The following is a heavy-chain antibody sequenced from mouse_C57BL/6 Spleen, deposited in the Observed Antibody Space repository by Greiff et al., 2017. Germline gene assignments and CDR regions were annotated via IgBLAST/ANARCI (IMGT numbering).Heavy chain of an antibody. CDR1: GYTFNDYE. CDR3: TRWGGNCFAWFAY. V-gene: IGHV1-15*01. Sequence: QVQLQQSGAELVRPGASVTLSCKASGYTFNDYEMHWVKQTPVHGLEWIGAIDPETGGTAYNQKFKGKAILTADKSSSTAYMELRSLTSEDSAVYYCTRWGGNCFAWFAYWGQGTLVTVSA. CDR2: IDPETGGT. D-gene: IGHD2-1*01. J-gene: IGHJ3*01.